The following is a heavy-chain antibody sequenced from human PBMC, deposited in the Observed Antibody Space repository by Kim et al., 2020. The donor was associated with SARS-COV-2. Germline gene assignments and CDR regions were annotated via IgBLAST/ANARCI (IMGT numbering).Heavy chain of an antibody. V-gene: IGHV3-53*01. D-gene: IGHD1-26*01. J-gene: IGHJ5*02. CDR3: ARERGDIVGATGFDP. Sequence: DAGKGRFTNSRDNSKNTLYHQMNSLRAEDTAVYYCARERGDIVGATGFDPWGQGTLVTVSS.